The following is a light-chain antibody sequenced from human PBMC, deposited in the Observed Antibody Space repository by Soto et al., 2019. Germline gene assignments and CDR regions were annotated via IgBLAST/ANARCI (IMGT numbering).Light chain of an antibody. V-gene: IGKV3-15*01. Sequence: EIVMTQSPATLSVSPGERATLSCRASQSVSSNLAWYHQKPGQAPRLLIYGASTMATGIPARFSGSGSGTEFTLNISSLQSEDFAVYYCQQYNNWPPWTFGQGTKVEIK. CDR2: GAS. CDR3: QQYNNWPPWT. J-gene: IGKJ1*01. CDR1: QSVSSN.